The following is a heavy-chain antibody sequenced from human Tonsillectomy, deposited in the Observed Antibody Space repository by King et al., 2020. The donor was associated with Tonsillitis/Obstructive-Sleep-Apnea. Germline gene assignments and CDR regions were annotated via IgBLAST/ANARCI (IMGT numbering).Heavy chain of an antibody. D-gene: IGHD3-10*01. J-gene: IGHJ4*02. Sequence: QLVQSGGGVVQPGRSLRLSCAASGFTFSSYAMHWVRQAPGKGLEWVAVISYDGSNKYYADSVKGRFNISRDNSKNTLYLQMNSLIAEDTAVYYCARGGYYYGSGIYYNAFDYWGQGTLVTVSS. CDR1: GFTFSSYA. CDR2: ISYDGSNK. CDR3: ARGGYYYGSGIYYNAFDY. V-gene: IGHV3-30*04.